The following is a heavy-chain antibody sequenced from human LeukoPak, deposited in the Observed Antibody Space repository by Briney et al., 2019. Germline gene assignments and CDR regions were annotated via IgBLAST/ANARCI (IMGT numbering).Heavy chain of an antibody. D-gene: IGHD3-3*01. J-gene: IGHJ3*02. CDR1: GGSISSGGYY. V-gene: IGHV4-30-2*01. CDR3: ARDRRKYYDFWDDAFDI. CDR2: IYHSGST. Sequence: SQTLSLTCTVSGGSISSGGYYWSWIRQPPGKGLEWIGYIYHSGSTYYNPSLKSRVTISVDRSKNQFSLKLSSVTAADTAVYYCARDRRKYYDFWDDAFDIWGQGTMVTVSS.